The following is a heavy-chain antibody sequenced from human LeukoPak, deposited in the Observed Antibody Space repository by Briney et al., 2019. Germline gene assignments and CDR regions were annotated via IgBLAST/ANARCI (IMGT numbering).Heavy chain of an antibody. D-gene: IGHD1-26*01. Sequence: GESLKISCQGSGYSFTSYWIGWVRRMPGKGLECMGIIYPGDSDTRYSPSFQGQVTISADKSISTAYLQWSSLKASDTAMYYCARLPTLVGATRYFDYWGQGTLVTVSS. CDR1: GYSFTSYW. CDR2: IYPGDSDT. J-gene: IGHJ4*02. CDR3: ARLPTLVGATRYFDY. V-gene: IGHV5-51*01.